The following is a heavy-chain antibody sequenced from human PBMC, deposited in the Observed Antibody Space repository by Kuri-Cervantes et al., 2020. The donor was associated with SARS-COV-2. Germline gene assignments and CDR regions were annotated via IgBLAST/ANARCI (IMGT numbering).Heavy chain of an antibody. CDR1: GFTFSSYS. D-gene: IGHD1-26*01. J-gene: IGHJ3*02. V-gene: IGHV3-21*01. CDR3: ARDIVPVGATYDAFDT. CDR2: ISSSSSYI. Sequence: GESLKISCAASGFTFSSYSMNWVRQAPGKGLEWVSSISSSSSYIYYADSVKGRFTISRDNSKNTLYLQMNSLRAEDTAVYYCARDIVPVGATYDAFDTWGQGTMVTVSS.